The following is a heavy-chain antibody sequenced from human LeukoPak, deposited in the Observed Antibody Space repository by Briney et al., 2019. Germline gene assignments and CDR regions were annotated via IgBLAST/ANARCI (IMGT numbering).Heavy chain of an antibody. Sequence: GGSLRLSCAASEFTFSSYTMNWVRQAPGKGLEWVSCISTGGRTIYYADSVKGRFTISRDNAKKLLYLQMNSLRAEDTAVYYCAKDLYYYASYYYYGMDVWGQGTTVTVSS. CDR3: AKDLYYYASYYYYGMDV. D-gene: IGHD3-10*01. V-gene: IGHV3-21*01. J-gene: IGHJ6*02. CDR1: EFTFSSYT. CDR2: ISTGGRTI.